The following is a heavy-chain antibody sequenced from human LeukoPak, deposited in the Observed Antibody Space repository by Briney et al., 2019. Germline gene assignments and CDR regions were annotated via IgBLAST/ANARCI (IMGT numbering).Heavy chain of an antibody. Sequence: GGSLRLSCATSGLTFSNYGMHWVRQTPGKGLERVAVISYDGSNKYYADSVKGRFTISRDNSKNTLYLQMNSLRPEDAAVYYCANLPLWGQGTLVTVSS. CDR2: ISYDGSNK. CDR1: GLTFSNYG. CDR3: ANLPL. V-gene: IGHV3-30*18. J-gene: IGHJ4*02.